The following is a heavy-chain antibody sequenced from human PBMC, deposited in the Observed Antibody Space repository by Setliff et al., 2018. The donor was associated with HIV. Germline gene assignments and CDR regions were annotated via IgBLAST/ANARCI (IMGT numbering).Heavy chain of an antibody. CDR2: IYSGGDA. CDR3: AKSGRTVWSLDY. CDR1: GLSISSNY. J-gene: IGHJ4*02. D-gene: IGHD3-10*01. V-gene: IGHV3-66*02. Sequence: GGSLRLSCAASGLSISSNYMSWVRQAPGKGLEWVSIIYSGGDAYYSDSLKGRLTISRDNSRNTLYLQMSSLRADDTAVYYCAKSGRTVWSLDYWGQGTLVTVSS.